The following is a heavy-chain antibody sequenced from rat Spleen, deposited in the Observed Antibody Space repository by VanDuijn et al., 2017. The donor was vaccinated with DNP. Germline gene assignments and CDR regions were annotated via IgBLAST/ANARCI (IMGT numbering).Heavy chain of an antibody. CDR2: IIFDGSSS. CDR3: ATRGEGIIH. J-gene: IGHJ2*01. V-gene: IGHV5S10*01. D-gene: IGHD1-11*01. CDR1: GFTFSDYA. Sequence: EVQLVESGRGLVQPGNSLKLSCAASGFTFSDYAMTWVRQSPRKGLEWLATIIFDGSSSFYRSSVQGRFTISRNNARSTLFLKMDSLGSDDTATYYCATRGEGIIHCGQGLMVTVSS.